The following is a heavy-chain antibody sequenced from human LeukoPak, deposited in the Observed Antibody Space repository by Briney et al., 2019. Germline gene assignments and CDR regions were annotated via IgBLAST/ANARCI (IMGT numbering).Heavy chain of an antibody. CDR3: AKDRYSGYEDYFDY. D-gene: IGHD5-12*01. J-gene: IGHJ4*02. Sequence: GGSLRLSCAASRFSFSSYAMSWVRQAPGKGLEWVSSISGSGGITYYADSVKGRFTISRDNSKNTLYLQMNSLRAEDTAVYYCAKDRYSGYEDYFDYWGQGTLVTVSS. CDR1: RFSFSSYA. V-gene: IGHV3-23*01. CDR2: ISGSGGIT.